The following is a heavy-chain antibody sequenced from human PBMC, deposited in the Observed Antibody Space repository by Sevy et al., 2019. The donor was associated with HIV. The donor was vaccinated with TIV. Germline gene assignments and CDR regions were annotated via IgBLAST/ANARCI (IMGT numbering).Heavy chain of an antibody. J-gene: IGHJ4*02. CDR1: GFTFVDYA. CDR2: IRSKAYGGTT. Sequence: GGSLRLSCTASGFTFVDYAMSWFRQAPGKGLEWVGFIRSKAYGGTTEYAASVKGRFTISRDDSKSIAYLQMNSLKTEDTAVYYCTRDQNDEYYYDSSGYNADYWGQGTLVTVSS. V-gene: IGHV3-49*03. CDR3: TRDQNDEYYYDSSGYNADY. D-gene: IGHD3-22*01.